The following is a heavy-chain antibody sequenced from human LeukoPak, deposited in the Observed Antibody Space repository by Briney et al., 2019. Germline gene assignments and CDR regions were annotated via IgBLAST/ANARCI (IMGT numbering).Heavy chain of an antibody. D-gene: IGHD3-10*01. CDR3: ATYYYGSGDD. V-gene: IGHV4-34*01. CDR1: GGSFSGYY. CDR2: INHSGST. Sequence: PSETLSLTCAVYGGSFSGYYWSWIRQPPGKGLEWIGEINHSGSTNYNPSLKSRVTISVDTSKNQFSLKLSSVTAADAAVYYCATYYYGSGDDWGQGTLVTVSS. J-gene: IGHJ4*02.